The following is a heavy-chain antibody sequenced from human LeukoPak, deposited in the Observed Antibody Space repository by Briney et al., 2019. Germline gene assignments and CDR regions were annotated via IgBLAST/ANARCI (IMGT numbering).Heavy chain of an antibody. CDR3: AKDLGELRYFDPGLDV. CDR2: ISGSGGST. J-gene: IGHJ6*04. V-gene: IGHV3-23*01. Sequence: GGSLRLSCAASGFTISSYGMNWVRQAPGKGLEWVSAISGSGGSTYYADSVKGRFTISRDNSKNTLYLQMNSLRAEDTAVYYCAKDLGELRYFDPGLDVWGKGTTVTVSS. D-gene: IGHD3-9*01. CDR1: GFTISSYG.